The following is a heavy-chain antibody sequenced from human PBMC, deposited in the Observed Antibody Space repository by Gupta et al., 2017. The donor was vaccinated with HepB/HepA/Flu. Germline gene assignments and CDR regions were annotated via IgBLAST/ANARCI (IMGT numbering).Heavy chain of an antibody. CDR2: ITGSGAGT. Sequence: GGGSVKPGGSLRLSCAASDFTFSSYAMTWVRQGPGKGLEWVSSITGSGAGTDYADSVKGRFTIFRDNSNNMVYLQMNSLRAEDTAVYYCAKEGAGTRRYYYIDVWGKGTSVTVSS. D-gene: IGHD1-1*01. CDR1: DFTFSSYA. V-gene: IGHV3-23*01. J-gene: IGHJ6*03. CDR3: AKEGAGTRRYYYIDV.